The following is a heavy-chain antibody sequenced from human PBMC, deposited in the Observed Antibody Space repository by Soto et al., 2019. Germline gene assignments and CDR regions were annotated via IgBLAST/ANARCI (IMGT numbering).Heavy chain of an antibody. J-gene: IGHJ4*02. CDR1: GFTFSNYV. D-gene: IGHD2-15*01. CDR3: AKDLARYCSGGSCYGGFDY. V-gene: IGHV3-23*01. CDR2: ISGSGGST. Sequence: GGSLRLSCAASGFTFSNYVMTWVRRAPGKGLEWVSAISGSGGSTYYADSVKGRFTISRDNAKNTLYLQMNSLRAGDTALYYCAKDLARYCSGGSCYGGFDYWGQGTLVTVSS.